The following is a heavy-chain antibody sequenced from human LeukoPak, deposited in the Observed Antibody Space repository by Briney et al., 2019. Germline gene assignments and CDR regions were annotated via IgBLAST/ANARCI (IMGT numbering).Heavy chain of an antibody. Sequence: SETLSLTCTVSGGSISSYYWSWIRQPPGKGLEWIGYIYYSGSTNYNPSLKSRVTISVDTSKNQFSLKLSSVTAADTAVYYCARDLMGVAATPGNWFDPWGQGTLVTVSS. J-gene: IGHJ5*02. CDR1: GGSISSYY. CDR2: IYYSGST. D-gene: IGHD2-15*01. CDR3: ARDLMGVAATPGNWFDP. V-gene: IGHV4-59*01.